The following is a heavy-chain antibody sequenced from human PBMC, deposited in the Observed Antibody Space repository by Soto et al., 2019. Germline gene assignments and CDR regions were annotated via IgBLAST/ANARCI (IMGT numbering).Heavy chain of an antibody. CDR1: GFTFSGSS. CDR2: IRNKANSHAT. CDR3: ISHSPEDMIRT. J-gene: IGHJ4*02. Sequence: GGSLRLSCAASGFTFSGSSVHWVRQASGKGLEWVGRIRNKANSHATAYAASVRGRFTISRDDSKNTAFLQMNSLNTEDTAVYYCISHSPEDMIRTWGQGTLVTVSS. D-gene: IGHD2-15*01. V-gene: IGHV3-73*01.